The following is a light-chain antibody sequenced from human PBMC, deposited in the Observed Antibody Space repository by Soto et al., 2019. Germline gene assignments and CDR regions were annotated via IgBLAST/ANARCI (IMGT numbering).Light chain of an antibody. V-gene: IGKV1-5*01. CDR1: QSISNY. J-gene: IGKJ1*01. CDR2: DAS. Sequence: DIQMTQSPSTLSASVGDRVTITCRASQSISNYLAWYQQKLGKAPKILIFDASSLESGVPSRFSGSGSGTEFTLTISGLQTDDFATYYCQQYKTYSAFGQGTKVDIK. CDR3: QQYKTYSA.